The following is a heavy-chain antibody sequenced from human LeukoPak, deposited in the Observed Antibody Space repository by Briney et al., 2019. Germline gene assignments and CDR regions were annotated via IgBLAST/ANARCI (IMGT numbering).Heavy chain of an antibody. Sequence: PGGSLRLSRAASGFTFSSYGMHWVRQAPGKGLEWVAVISYDGSNKYYADSVKGRFTISRDNSKNMLYLQMNSLRAPDTAVYYCAKDVLPDIVAGYYFDYWGQGTLVTVSS. CDR1: GFTFSSYG. V-gene: IGHV3-30*18. D-gene: IGHD5-12*01. CDR2: ISYDGSNK. CDR3: AKDVLPDIVAGYYFDY. J-gene: IGHJ4*02.